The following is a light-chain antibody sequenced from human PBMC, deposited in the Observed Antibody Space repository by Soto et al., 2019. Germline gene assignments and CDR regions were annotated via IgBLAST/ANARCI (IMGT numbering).Light chain of an antibody. Sequence: QSALTQPASVSGSPGQSITISCTGTSRDVGGYNYVSWYQQHPGKAPKLMIYDVSNRPSGVSNRFSGSKSGNTASLTISGWQADDEEDYYCSSSTSSSTIMVFGGGTKLTVL. CDR2: DVS. J-gene: IGLJ2*01. CDR1: SRDVGGYNY. CDR3: SSSTSSSTIMV. V-gene: IGLV2-14*01.